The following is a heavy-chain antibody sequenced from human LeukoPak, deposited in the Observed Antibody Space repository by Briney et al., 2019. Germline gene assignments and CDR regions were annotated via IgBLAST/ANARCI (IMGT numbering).Heavy chain of an antibody. V-gene: IGHV3-9*01. Sequence: PGGSLRLSCAASGFTFDDYAMHWVRQAPGKGLEWVSGISWNSGSIGYADSVKGRFIISRDNAKNSLYLQMNSLRAEDTALYYCAKGKQQLPKGDAFDIWGQGTMVTVSS. CDR1: GFTFDDYA. D-gene: IGHD6-13*01. CDR2: ISWNSGSI. CDR3: AKGKQQLPKGDAFDI. J-gene: IGHJ3*02.